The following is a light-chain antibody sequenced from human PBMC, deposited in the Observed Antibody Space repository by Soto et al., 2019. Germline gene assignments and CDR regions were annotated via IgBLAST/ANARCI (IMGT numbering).Light chain of an antibody. CDR3: NSYATGNTRV. V-gene: IGLV2-14*01. CDR1: SSDIGDYDY. CDR2: EVS. Sequence: QSALTQPASVSGSPGQSITISCTGSSSDIGDYDYVSWYQQHPGKAPKVLISEVSNRPSGVSNRFSGSKSGNTASLTISGLQAEDEADYYCNSYATGNTRVFGTGTQVTVL. J-gene: IGLJ1*01.